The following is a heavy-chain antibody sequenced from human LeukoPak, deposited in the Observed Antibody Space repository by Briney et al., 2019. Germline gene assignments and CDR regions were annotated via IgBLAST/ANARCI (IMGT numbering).Heavy chain of an antibody. CDR1: GFTFSSYA. D-gene: IGHD1-1*01. Sequence: PGGSLRLSCAASGFTFSSYAMHWVRQAPGKGLEWVAVISYDGSNKYYADSVKGRFTISRDNSKNTLYLQMNSLRAEDTAVYYCARDNDPANWFDPWGQGTLVTVSS. J-gene: IGHJ5*02. V-gene: IGHV3-30*04. CDR3: ARDNDPANWFDP. CDR2: ISYDGSNK.